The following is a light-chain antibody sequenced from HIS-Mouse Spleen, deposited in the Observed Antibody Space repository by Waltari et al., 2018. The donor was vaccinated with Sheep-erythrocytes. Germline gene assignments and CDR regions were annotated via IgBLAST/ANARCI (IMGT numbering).Light chain of an antibody. CDR1: SSDVGGYNY. J-gene: IGLJ1*01. CDR3: CSYAGSYNHV. Sequence: QSALTQPRSVSGSPGQSVTISCTGTSSDVGGYNYVSWYQQHPGKAPKLMIYDVSKRPSGAPARFSGSKSGNTASLTISGLQAEDEADYYCCSYAGSYNHVFATGTKVTVL. V-gene: IGLV2-11*01. CDR2: DVS.